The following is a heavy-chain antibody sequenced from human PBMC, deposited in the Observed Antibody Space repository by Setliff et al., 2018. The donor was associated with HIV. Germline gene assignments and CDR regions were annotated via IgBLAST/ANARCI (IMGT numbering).Heavy chain of an antibody. V-gene: IGHV4-59*01. J-gene: IGHJ6*02. Sequence: SETLSLTCSVSGDSLGSYYWSWIRQPPGKGLEWIGYIYHSGSSNSNPSLKSRVTISGDTSKNQLSLKPSSVTAADTAVYYCARAQTDYYGMDVWGQGTTVTVSS. CDR2: IYHSGSS. CDR3: ARAQTDYYGMDV. CDR1: GDSLGSYY.